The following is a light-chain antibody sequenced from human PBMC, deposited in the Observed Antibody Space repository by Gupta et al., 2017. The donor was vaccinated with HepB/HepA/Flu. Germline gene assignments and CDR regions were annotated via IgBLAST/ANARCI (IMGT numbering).Light chain of an antibody. CDR3: SSRDSGNHLV. J-gene: IGLJ3*02. CDR1: SLRSFY. CDR2: TQN. V-gene: IGLV3-19*01. Sequence: SSELTQDPAVSVALGQTVRITCQGDSLRSFYASWYQQKPGPAPIFVIYTQNDRPLGIPDRFSGSHSGNTASLTITGARAEDEAYYYCSSRDSGNHLVFGGGTKLTVL.